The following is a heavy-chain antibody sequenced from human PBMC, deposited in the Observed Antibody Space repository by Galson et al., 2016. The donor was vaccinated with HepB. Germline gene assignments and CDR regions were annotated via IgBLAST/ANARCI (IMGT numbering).Heavy chain of an antibody. J-gene: IGHJ4*02. Sequence: SETLSLTCTVSGGPISRWCWSWIRQSAGKPLEWIGRMCSSESATYNPSLQSRVTMSLDTSKNQFSLKVTSVIAADTAVYYCATGQSFDQWGQGTLVTVSS. CDR2: MCSSESA. CDR3: ATGQSFDQ. CDR1: GGPISRWC. V-gene: IGHV4-4*07. D-gene: IGHD1-14*01.